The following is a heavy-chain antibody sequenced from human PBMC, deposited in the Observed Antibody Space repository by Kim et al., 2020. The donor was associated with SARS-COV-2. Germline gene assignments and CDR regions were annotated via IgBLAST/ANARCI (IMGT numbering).Heavy chain of an antibody. Sequence: GGSLRLSCAVTGFTFNDHYMDWVRQAPGKGLEWVGRSRDKPNSYTTEYAASVNGIFTVSRDDSKNSLYLQMNSLKAEDTAVYYCARGPTISSAYYYGMDVWGQGTTVTVSS. CDR2: SRDKPNSYTT. D-gene: IGHD6-6*01. V-gene: IGHV3-72*01. CDR1: GFTFNDHY. J-gene: IGHJ6*02. CDR3: ARGPTISSAYYYGMDV.